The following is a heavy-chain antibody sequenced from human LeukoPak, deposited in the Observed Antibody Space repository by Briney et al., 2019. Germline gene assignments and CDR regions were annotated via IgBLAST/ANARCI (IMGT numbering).Heavy chain of an antibody. CDR2: INPHSSDT. CDR3: AREAAGRDY. D-gene: IGHD1-26*01. Sequence: ASVKVSCKASGYILTNYYMHWVRQAPGQGLEWMGWINPHSSDTKYAPKFRGRVTMTRDTSISTAYMELSRLRSDDTAVYYCAREAAGRDYWGQGTLVTVSS. J-gene: IGHJ4*02. V-gene: IGHV1-2*02. CDR1: GYILTNYY.